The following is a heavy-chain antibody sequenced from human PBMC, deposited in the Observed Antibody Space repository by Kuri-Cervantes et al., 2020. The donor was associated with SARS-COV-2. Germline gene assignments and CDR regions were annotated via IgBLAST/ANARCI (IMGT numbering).Heavy chain of an antibody. CDR3: ASRNDDFWSGPPYYYYYMDV. CDR2: IYTSGST. D-gene: IGHD3-3*01. J-gene: IGHJ6*03. V-gene: IGHV4-4*07. Sequence: ESLKISCTVSGGSISSYYWSWIRQPAGKGLEWIGRIYTSGSTYYNPSLKSRVTISVDTSKDQFSLKLSSVTAADTAVYYCASRNDDFWSGPPYYYYYMDVWGKGTTVTVSS. CDR1: GGSISSYY.